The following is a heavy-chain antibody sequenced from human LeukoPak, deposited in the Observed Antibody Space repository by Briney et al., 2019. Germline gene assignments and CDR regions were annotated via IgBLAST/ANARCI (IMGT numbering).Heavy chain of an antibody. CDR2: ISGSGGST. CDR1: GFTFSSYA. V-gene: IGHV3-23*01. D-gene: IGHD1-26*01. CDR3: AKDIPIAGIVGATSAMLDY. Sequence: GGSLRLSCAASGFTFSSYAMSWVRQAPGKGLEWVSAISGSGGSTNYADSVKGRFTISRDNSKHTLYLQMNSLRAEDTAVYYCAKDIPIAGIVGATSAMLDYWGQGTLVTVSS. J-gene: IGHJ4*02.